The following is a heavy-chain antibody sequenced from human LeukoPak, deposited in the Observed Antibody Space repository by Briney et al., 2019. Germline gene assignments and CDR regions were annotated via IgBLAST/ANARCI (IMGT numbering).Heavy chain of an antibody. CDR1: GGSFSGYY. V-gene: IGHV4-34*01. D-gene: IGHD2-2*01. J-gene: IGHJ3*02. Sequence: SETLSLTCAVYGGSFSGYYWSWIRQPPGKGLEWIGEINHSGSTNYSPSLKSRVTISVDTSKNQFSLKLSSVTAADTAVYYCARPPYCSSTSCYRAFDIWGQGTMVTVSS. CDR2: INHSGST. CDR3: ARPPYCSSTSCYRAFDI.